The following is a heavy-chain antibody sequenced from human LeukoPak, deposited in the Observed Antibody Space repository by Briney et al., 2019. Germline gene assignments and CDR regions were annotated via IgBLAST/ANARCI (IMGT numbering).Heavy chain of an antibody. CDR3: ARALNSSSGSARDY. J-gene: IGHJ4*02. V-gene: IGHV4-30-4*08. Sequence: SETLSLTCTVSGGSISSGDYYWSWIRQPPGKGLEWIGYIYYSGSTYYNPSLKSRVTISVDTSKNQFSLKLSSVTAADTAVYYCARALNSSSGSARDYWGQGTLVTVSS. CDR2: IYYSGST. CDR1: GGSISSGDYY. D-gene: IGHD6-6*01.